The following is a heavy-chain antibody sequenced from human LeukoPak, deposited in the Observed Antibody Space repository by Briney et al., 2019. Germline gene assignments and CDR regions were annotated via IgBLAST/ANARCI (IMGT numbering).Heavy chain of an antibody. V-gene: IGHV4-59*01. CDR2: IYYSGST. J-gene: IGHJ3*02. Sequence: SETLSLTCTVSGGSISSYYWSWIRQPPGKGLEWIGYIYYSGSTNYNPSLKSRVTMSVDTSKNQFSLKLSSVTAADTAVYYCARESLLWFGESSGAFDIWGQGTMVTVSS. D-gene: IGHD3-10*01. CDR1: GGSISSYY. CDR3: ARESLLWFGESSGAFDI.